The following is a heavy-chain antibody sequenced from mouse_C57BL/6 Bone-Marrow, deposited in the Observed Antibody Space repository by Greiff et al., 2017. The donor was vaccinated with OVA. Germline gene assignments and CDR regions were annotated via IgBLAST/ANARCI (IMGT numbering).Heavy chain of an antibody. Sequence: DVMLVESGPGLVKPSQTVFLTCTVTGISITTGNYRWSWIRQFPGNKLEWIGYIYYSGTITYNPSPTSRTTITRDTPKNQFVLEMNSLTAEDTATYYCARGWGVYAMDYWGQGTSVTVSS. J-gene: IGHJ4*01. D-gene: IGHD4-1*01. CDR1: GISITTGNYR. CDR3: ARGWGVYAMDY. V-gene: IGHV3-5*01. CDR2: IYYSGTI.